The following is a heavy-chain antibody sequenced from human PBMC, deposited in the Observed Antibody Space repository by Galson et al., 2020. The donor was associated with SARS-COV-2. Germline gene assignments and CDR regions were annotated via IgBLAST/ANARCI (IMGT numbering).Heavy chain of an antibody. CDR1: GGSIRSYY. D-gene: IGHD3-22*01. J-gene: IGHJ3*02. CDR2: IYHSGST. Sequence: QTLSLTCTVSGGSIRSYYRRRIPHPPGKGLEWSGYIYHSGSTNYNPSLKSRVTISEDTSKNQFSLKLSSVTAPDTAVYYCARDRAYYHDSSAIGAFDIWGQGAIVTVSS. CDR3: ARDRAYYHDSSAIGAFDI. V-gene: IGHV4-59*01.